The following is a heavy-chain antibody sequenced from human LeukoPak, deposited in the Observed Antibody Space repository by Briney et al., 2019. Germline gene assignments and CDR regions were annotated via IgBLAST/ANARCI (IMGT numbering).Heavy chain of an antibody. V-gene: IGHV3-23*01. CDR2: ITATGDTA. D-gene: IGHD5-12*01. Sequence: GGSLRLSCVASGFTFTKCAMSWIRQAPGKGLEWVAIITATGDTAYYADSVKGRFTISRDNSRNTLYLQMDSLRAEDTAVYYCAKTGLREIASDIWGQGTMVTVSS. CDR1: GFTFTKCA. J-gene: IGHJ3*02. CDR3: AKTGLREIASDI.